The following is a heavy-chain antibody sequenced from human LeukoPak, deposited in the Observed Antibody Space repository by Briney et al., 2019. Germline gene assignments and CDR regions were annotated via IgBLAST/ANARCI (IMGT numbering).Heavy chain of an antibody. J-gene: IGHJ4*02. CDR3: ARAGRIVGDTCLDY. D-gene: IGHD1-26*01. V-gene: IGHV4-34*01. CDR2: INHSGST. CDR1: GGSFSGYY. Sequence: PSETLSLTCAVYGGSFSGYYWSWIRQPPGKGLGWIGEINHSGSTNYNPSLKSRVTISVDTSKNQFSLKLSSVTAADTAVYYCARAGRIVGDTCLDYWGQGTMVTVSS.